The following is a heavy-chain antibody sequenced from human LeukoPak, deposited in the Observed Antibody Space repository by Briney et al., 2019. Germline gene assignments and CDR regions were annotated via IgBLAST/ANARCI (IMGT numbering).Heavy chain of an antibody. CDR2: ISGSGGST. CDR3: AKGGDGYNPYYYYYMDV. CDR1: GFTFSSYA. J-gene: IGHJ6*03. D-gene: IGHD5-24*01. Sequence: PGGSLRLSCAASGFTFSSYAMSWVRRAPGKGLEWVSAISGSGGSTYYADSVKGRFTISRDNSKNTLYLQMNSLRAEDTAVYYCAKGGDGYNPYYYYYMDVWGKGTTVTVSS. V-gene: IGHV3-23*01.